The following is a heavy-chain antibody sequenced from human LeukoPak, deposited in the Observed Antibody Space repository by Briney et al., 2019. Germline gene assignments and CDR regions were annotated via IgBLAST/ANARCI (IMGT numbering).Heavy chain of an antibody. CDR1: GGSFSGYY. Sequence: PSETLSLTCAVYGGSFSGYYWSWIRQPPGKGLEWIGEINHSGSTNYNPSLKSRVTISVDTSKNQFSLKLSSVTAADTAVYYCATQPIPLYGATYMPRVFDYWGQGTLVTVSS. V-gene: IGHV4-34*01. CDR3: ATQPIPLYGATYMPRVFDY. J-gene: IGHJ4*02. CDR2: INHSGST. D-gene: IGHD2-21*01.